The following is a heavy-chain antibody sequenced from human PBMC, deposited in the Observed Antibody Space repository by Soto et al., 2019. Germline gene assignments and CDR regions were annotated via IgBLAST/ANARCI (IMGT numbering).Heavy chain of an antibody. V-gene: IGHV3-11*01. CDR3: ARGWGVLVPAAMTSWFDP. D-gene: IGHD2-2*01. J-gene: IGHJ5*02. CDR1: GFTFSDYY. Sequence: QVQLVESGGGLVKPGGSLRLSCAASGFTFSDYYMSWIRQAPGKELEGVSYISSSGSTIYYADSVKGRFTISRDNAKNSLYLQMNSLRAEDTAVYYCARGWGVLVPAAMTSWFDPWGQGTLVTVSS. CDR2: ISSSGSTI.